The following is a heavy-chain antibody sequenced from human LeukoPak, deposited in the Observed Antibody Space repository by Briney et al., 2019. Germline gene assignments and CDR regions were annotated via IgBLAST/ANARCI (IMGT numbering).Heavy chain of an antibody. Sequence: GGSLRLSCAASGFTFSSYGMHWVRQAPGKGLEWVAVISYDGFNPYYADSVKGRFTISRDNSKNTLWLQMNSLRAEDTAVYYCAKVKEMYSSGSYYFDYWGQGTVVTVSS. CDR2: ISYDGFNP. D-gene: IGHD6-19*01. CDR3: AKVKEMYSSGSYYFDY. CDR1: GFTFSSYG. J-gene: IGHJ4*02. V-gene: IGHV3-30*18.